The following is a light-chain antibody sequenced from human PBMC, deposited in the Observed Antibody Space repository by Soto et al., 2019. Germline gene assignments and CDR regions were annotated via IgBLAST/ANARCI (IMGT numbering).Light chain of an antibody. CDR1: SSDVGGYNY. V-gene: IGLV2-14*01. CDR3: SSYTSSSTRV. CDR2: EVS. J-gene: IGLJ1*01. Sequence: QSALTQPASVSGSPGQSITISCTGTSSDVGGYNYVSWYQQHPGKAPKLMIYEVSNRPSGVSNRSSGSKSGNTASLTISGLQAEDEADCYCSSYTSSSTRVFGTATQLTVL.